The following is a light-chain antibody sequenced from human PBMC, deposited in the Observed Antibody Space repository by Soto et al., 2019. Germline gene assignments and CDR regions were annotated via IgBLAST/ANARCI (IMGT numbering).Light chain of an antibody. Sequence: EIVMTQSPATLAVSPGERATLSCRASQSVSSNLAWYQQKPGQAPRLLIYGASTRATGIPARFSGSGSGTEFTLNIISLQSEDFAVYYCQQYNLWPPWTFGQGTKVEIK. CDR3: QQYNLWPPWT. J-gene: IGKJ1*01. V-gene: IGKV3-15*01. CDR2: GAS. CDR1: QSVSSN.